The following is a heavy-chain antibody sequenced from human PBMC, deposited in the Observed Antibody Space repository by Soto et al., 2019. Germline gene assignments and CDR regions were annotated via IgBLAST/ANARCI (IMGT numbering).Heavy chain of an antibody. Sequence: GASVKVSCKASGGTFSSYAISWVRQAPGQGLEWMGGIIPIFGTANYAQKFQGRVTITADESTSTAYMELSSLRSEDTAVYYCARSRVRYGGKSPHYFDYWGQGTLVTSPQ. D-gene: IGHD4-17*01. V-gene: IGHV1-69*13. J-gene: IGHJ4*02. CDR1: GGTFSSYA. CDR3: ARSRVRYGGKSPHYFDY. CDR2: IIPIFGTA.